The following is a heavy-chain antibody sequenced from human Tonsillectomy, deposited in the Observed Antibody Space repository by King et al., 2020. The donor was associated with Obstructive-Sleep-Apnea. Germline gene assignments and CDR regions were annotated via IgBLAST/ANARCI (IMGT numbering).Heavy chain of an antibody. V-gene: IGHV3-53*04. CDR2: IYGGYST. D-gene: IGHD7-27*01. J-gene: IGHJ4*02. CDR1: GVTVSTNY. Sequence: VQLVESGGGLVQPGGSLTLSCAASGVTVSTNYMSWVRQAPGKGLEWVSVIYGGYSTYYAASVKGRFSISRHNSKNTLSLQLNSLRIEDTAVYYCARGPTELGVFDYWGQGTLVTVSS. CDR3: ARGPTELGVFDY.